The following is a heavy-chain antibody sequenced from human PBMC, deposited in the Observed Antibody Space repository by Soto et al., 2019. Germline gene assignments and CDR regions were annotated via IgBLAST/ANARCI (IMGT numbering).Heavy chain of an antibody. CDR3: ATQVTFHH. CDR2: IYPGDSET. J-gene: IGHJ1*01. D-gene: IGHD2-21*02. V-gene: IGHV5-51*01. CDR1: GYTFTNYW. Sequence: PGESLKISCKGSGYTFTNYWIGWVRQKPGKGPEWMGIIYPGDSETRYSPSFEGHVTISVDKSISTVYLQWSSLKASDTAMYYCATQVTFHHRGQGTLVT.